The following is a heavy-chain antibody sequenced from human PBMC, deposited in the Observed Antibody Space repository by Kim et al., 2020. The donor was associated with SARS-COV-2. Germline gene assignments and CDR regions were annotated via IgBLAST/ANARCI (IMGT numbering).Heavy chain of an antibody. CDR3: AYWAGVVRSGLWFGPLDF. Sequence: GGSLRLSCAASGFTFNNYAMHWLRQAPGKGLEWAAGISHDGNNKNYADSVKGRFTISRDNSKNTLYLQMNSLTAEDTALYYCAYWAGVVRSGLWFGPLDFWGRGTLVTVSS. J-gene: IGHJ4*02. CDR1: GFTFNNYA. CDR2: ISHDGNNK. D-gene: IGHD3-10*01. V-gene: IGHV3-30*03.